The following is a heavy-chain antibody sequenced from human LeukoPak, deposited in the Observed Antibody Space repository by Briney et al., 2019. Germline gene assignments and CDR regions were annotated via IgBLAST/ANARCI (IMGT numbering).Heavy chain of an antibody. CDR2: INAGNGNT. Sequence: ASVKVSCKASGYTFTSYAMHWVRQAPGQRLEWMGWINAGNGNTKYSQKFQGRVTITRDTSASTAYMELSSLRSEDTAVYYCARDRTKYRGGYYFDYWGQGTLVTVSS. V-gene: IGHV1-3*01. CDR3: ARDRTKYRGGYYFDY. J-gene: IGHJ4*02. CDR1: GYTFTSYA. D-gene: IGHD2-2*01.